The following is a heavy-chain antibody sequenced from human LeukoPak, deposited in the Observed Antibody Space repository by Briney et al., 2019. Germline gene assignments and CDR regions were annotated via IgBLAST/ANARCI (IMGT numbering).Heavy chain of an antibody. D-gene: IGHD3/OR15-3a*01. CDR3: ARDRLGTGPDFGY. CDR2: IKPDGSEK. Sequence: GGSLRLSCAVSGFTFSSYWMNWVRQAPGKGPEWVANIKPDGSEKFYVDSVKGRFTVSRDNAKNLLYLQMNSLTAEDTAVYYCARDRLGTGPDFGYWGQGTLVTVSS. V-gene: IGHV3-7*01. CDR1: GFTFSSYW. J-gene: IGHJ4*02.